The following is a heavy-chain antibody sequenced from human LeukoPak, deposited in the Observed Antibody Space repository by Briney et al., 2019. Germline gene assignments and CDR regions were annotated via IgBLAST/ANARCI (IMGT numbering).Heavy chain of an antibody. V-gene: IGHV3-21*01. CDR3: ARGRGGRIIRPDAFDI. CDR1: GFTFSSYS. J-gene: IGHJ3*02. CDR2: ISSSSSYI. Sequence: PGGSLRLSCAASGFTFSSYSMNWVRQAPGKGLEWVSSISSSSSYIYYADSVKGRFTISRDNAKNSLYLQMNSLRAEDTAVYYCARGRGGRIIRPDAFDIWGQGTMVTVSS. D-gene: IGHD3-16*01.